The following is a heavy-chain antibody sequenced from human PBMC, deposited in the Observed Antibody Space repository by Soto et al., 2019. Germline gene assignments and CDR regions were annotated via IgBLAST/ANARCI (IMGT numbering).Heavy chain of an antibody. D-gene: IGHD3-22*01. V-gene: IGHV1-2*02. Sequence: ASVKVSCKASGFTDYYVHWVRQAPGQGLEWMGWINPNSGGTDYAQKFQGRVTMTRDTSISTAYMELSRLRSDDTAVYYCARPYYYDSSGYYRKPDAFDIWGQGTMVTVSS. CDR2: INPNSGGT. CDR1: GFTDYY. CDR3: ARPYYYDSSGYYRKPDAFDI. J-gene: IGHJ3*02.